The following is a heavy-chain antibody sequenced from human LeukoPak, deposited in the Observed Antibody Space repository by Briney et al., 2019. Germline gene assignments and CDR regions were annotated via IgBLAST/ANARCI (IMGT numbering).Heavy chain of an antibody. J-gene: IGHJ4*02. D-gene: IGHD3-22*01. CDR2: IYYSGST. Sequence: SETLSLTCTVSGGSISSSSYYWGWIRQPPGKGLEWIGSIYYSGSTYYNPSLKSRVTISVDTSKNQFSLKLSSVTAADTAVYYCATFSHYYDSSGYPFDYWGQGTLVTVSS. V-gene: IGHV4-39*07. CDR3: ATFSHYYDSSGYPFDY. CDR1: GGSISSSSYY.